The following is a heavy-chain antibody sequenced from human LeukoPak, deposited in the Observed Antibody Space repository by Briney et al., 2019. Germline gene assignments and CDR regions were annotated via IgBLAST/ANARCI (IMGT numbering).Heavy chain of an antibody. J-gene: IGHJ4*02. CDR1: GYTFTSYY. D-gene: IGHD1-26*01. Sequence: ASVKVSCKASGYTFTSYYMHWVRQAPGQGLEWMGTINPDGGSTSYAQKFQGRVTMTRDTSTSTVYMELSSLRSEDTAVYNCARATSTHSGSLNLHLDYWGQGTLVTVSS. CDR3: ARATSTHSGSLNLHLDY. CDR2: INPDGGST. V-gene: IGHV1-46*01.